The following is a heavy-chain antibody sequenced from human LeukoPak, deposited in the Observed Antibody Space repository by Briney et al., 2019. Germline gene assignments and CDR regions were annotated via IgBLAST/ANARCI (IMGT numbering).Heavy chain of an antibody. Sequence: GGSLRLSCAASGFAFNSYWMSWVRQTPGKGLEWVATMDGGGSATYYVDSVKGRFTITRDNAKNSLFLQMNSLRAEDTALYYCANEEWYRFDYWGQGTPVTVPS. CDR1: GFAFNSYW. J-gene: IGHJ4*02. D-gene: IGHD2-8*01. CDR3: ANEEWYRFDY. V-gene: IGHV3-7*03. CDR2: MDGGGSAT.